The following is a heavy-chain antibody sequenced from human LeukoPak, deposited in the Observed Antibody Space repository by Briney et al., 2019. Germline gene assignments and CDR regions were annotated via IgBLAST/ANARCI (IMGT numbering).Heavy chain of an antibody. CDR1: GGSISSYY. D-gene: IGHD2-21*01. V-gene: IGHV4-4*09. CDR3: ASLSGDSEGGYYYYYMDV. J-gene: IGHJ6*03. CDR2: IYTSGST. Sequence: PSETLSLTYTVSGGSISSYYWSWIRQPPGKGLEWIGYIYTSGSTNYNPSLKSRVTISVDTSKNQFSLKLSSVTAADTAVYYCASLSGDSEGGYYYYYMDVWGKGTTVTVSS.